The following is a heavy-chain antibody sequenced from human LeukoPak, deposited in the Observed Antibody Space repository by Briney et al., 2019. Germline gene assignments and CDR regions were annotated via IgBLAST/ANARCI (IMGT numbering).Heavy chain of an antibody. V-gene: IGHV3-72*01. CDR2: ARNKANSHTT. D-gene: IGHD1-26*01. J-gene: IGHJ4*02. CDR3: ARGPTGSYSNFDY. Sequence: GGSLRLSCAASGFTLSDHYMDWVRQAPGKGLEWVGRARNKANSHTTEYAASVKGRFTISRDDSKNSLYLQMNSLKTEDTAVYYCARGPTGSYSNFDYWGQGSLVTVSS. CDR1: GFTLSDHY.